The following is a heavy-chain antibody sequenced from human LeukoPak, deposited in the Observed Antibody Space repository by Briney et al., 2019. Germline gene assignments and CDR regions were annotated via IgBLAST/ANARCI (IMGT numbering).Heavy chain of an antibody. CDR1: GGSMSSGTFY. D-gene: IGHD4-17*01. CDR3: ASLYGDYETKGVDY. V-gene: IGHV4-39*07. J-gene: IGHJ4*02. Sequence: SETLSLTCNVSGGSMSSGTFYWTWIGQPPGKGLEWIGSIYHSGSTYYNPSLKSRVTISVDTSKNQFSLKLSSVTAADTAVYYCASLYGDYETKGVDYWGQGTLVTVSS. CDR2: IYHSGST.